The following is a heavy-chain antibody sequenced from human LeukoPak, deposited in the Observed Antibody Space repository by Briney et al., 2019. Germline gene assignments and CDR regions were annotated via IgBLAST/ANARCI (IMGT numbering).Heavy chain of an antibody. CDR3: ARVSGGNLDY. CDR2: IIPIFGIA. D-gene: IGHD4-23*01. J-gene: IGHJ4*02. CDR1: GGTFSSYA. V-gene: IGHV1-69*04. Sequence: ASVKVSCKASGGTFSSYAISWVRQAPGQGLEWMGRIIPIFGIANYAQKFQGRVTITADKSTSTAYMELSSLRSEDTAVYYCARVSGGNLDYWGQGILVTVSS.